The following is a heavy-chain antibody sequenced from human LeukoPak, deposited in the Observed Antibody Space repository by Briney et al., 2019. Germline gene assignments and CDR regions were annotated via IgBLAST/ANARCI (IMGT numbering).Heavy chain of an antibody. D-gene: IGHD6-13*01. CDR1: GFTFSSYS. J-gene: IGHJ5*02. V-gene: IGHV3-21*01. Sequence: GGSLRLSCAASGFTFSSYSMNWVRQAPGKGLEWVSSISSSSSYIHYADSVKGRFTISRDNAKNSLYLQMNSLRAEDTAVYYCARGIAAAGTWFDPWGQGTLVTVSS. CDR3: ARGIAAAGTWFDP. CDR2: ISSSSSYI.